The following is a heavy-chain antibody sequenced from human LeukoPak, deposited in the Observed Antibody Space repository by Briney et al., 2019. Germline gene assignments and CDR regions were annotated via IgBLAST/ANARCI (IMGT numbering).Heavy chain of an antibody. CDR2: ISFDGKNK. CDR3: ARDSRLKWTEYYFDF. D-gene: IGHD3/OR15-3a*01. J-gene: IGHJ4*02. V-gene: IGHV3-30*03. Sequence: GGSLRLSCAASGFTFSDYWMSWVRQAPGKGLEWVAVISFDGKNKFYADSVKGRFTISRDNSKNTLYLQMNSLKPEDTAVYFCARDSRLKWTEYYFDFWGQGTLVTVSS. CDR1: GFTFSDYW.